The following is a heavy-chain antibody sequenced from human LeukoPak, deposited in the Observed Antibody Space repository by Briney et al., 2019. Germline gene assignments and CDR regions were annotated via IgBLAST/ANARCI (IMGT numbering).Heavy chain of an antibody. J-gene: IGHJ4*02. Sequence: PGGSLRLSCTVSGFTVSSNSMSWVRQAPGKGLEWVSFIYSGTIHYSDSVKGRFTISRDNAKNSLYLQMNSLKPEDTALYYCAKVSDSGSYYLDYWGQGTLVTVSS. CDR1: GFTVSSNS. CDR3: AKVSDSGSYYLDY. V-gene: IGHV3-53*05. D-gene: IGHD3-10*01. CDR2: IYSGTI.